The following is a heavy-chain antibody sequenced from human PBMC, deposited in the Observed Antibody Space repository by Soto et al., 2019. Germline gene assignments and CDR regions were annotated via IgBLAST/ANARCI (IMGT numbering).Heavy chain of an antibody. J-gene: IGHJ5*01. CDR3: TRAYGAETFDF. CDR1: GYTFNNYD. D-gene: IGHD3-10*01. V-gene: IGHV1-8*02. Sequence: ASVKVSCKASGYTFNNYDIHGVRQAPGHGLEWMGWMNPNSGNTGYAQNFRGRVTMTQNTAIGTAYMELSRLRSDDTATYYCTRAYGAETFDFWGQGTRVTV. CDR2: MNPNSGNT.